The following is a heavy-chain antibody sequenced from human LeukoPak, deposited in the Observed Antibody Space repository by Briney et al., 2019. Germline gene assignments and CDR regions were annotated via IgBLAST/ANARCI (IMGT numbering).Heavy chain of an antibody. CDR3: ARDFTAGDGYNYRYIDY. D-gene: IGHD5-24*01. J-gene: IGHJ4*02. Sequence: GGSLRLSCAASGFTFSNHWMNWVRQAPGKGLEWVSSISSSSSYIYYADSVKGRFTISRDNAKNSLYLQMNSLRAEDTAVYYCARDFTAGDGYNYRYIDYWGQGTLVTVSS. CDR2: ISSSSSYI. V-gene: IGHV3-21*01. CDR1: GFTFSNHW.